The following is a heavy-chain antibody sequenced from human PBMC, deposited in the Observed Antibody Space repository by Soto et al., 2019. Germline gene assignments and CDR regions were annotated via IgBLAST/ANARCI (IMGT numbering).Heavy chain of an antibody. V-gene: IGHV4-39*02. CDR1: GGSISSSSYT. D-gene: IGHD3-9*01. CDR2: NFYSGTT. Sequence: QLRESGPGLLKPSETLSLTCAVSGGSISSSSYTWGWVRQPPGKGPVWIGTNFYSGTTHYNPSLRSRPAMSVDTTKSHVSLTLTSVTAEVTAVYYCRSLATGHFDSWGQGAQVTVSS. J-gene: IGHJ4*02. CDR3: RSLATGHFDS.